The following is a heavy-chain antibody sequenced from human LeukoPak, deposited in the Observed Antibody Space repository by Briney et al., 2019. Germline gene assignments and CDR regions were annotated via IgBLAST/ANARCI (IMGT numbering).Heavy chain of an antibody. V-gene: IGHV4-30-4*08. Sequence: PSETLSLTCTVSGGSISSGDYYWSWIRQPPGKGLEWIGYIYYSGSTYYNPSLKSRVTISVDTSKNQFSLKLSSVTAADTAVYYCASTAGDGGGYNWYAFDIWGQGTMVTVSS. CDR3: ASTAGDGGGYNWYAFDI. CDR1: GGSISSGDYY. D-gene: IGHD5-24*01. J-gene: IGHJ3*02. CDR2: IYYSGST.